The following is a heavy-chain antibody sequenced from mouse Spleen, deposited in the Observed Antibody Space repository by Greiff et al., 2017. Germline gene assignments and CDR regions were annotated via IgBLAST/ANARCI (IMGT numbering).Heavy chain of an antibody. J-gene: IGHJ4*01. D-gene: IGHD1-1*01. CDR2: IWRGGST. CDR3: AKKGYYGRGAMDY. CDR1: GFSLTSYG. V-gene: IGHV2-5-1*01. Sequence: QVQLQQSGPSLVQPSQSLSITCTVSGFSLTSYGVHWVRQSPGKGLEWLGVIWRGGSTDYNAAFMSRLSITKDNSKSQVFFKMNSLQADDTAIYYCAKKGYYGRGAMDYWGQGTSVTVSS.